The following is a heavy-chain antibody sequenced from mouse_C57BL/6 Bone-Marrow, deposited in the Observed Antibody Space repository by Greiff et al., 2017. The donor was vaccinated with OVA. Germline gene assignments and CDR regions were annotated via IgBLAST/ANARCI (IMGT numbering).Heavy chain of an antibody. Sequence: QVQLQQPGAELVRPGSSVKLSCKASGYTFTSYWMHWVKQRPIQGLEWIGNIDPSDSETHYNQKFKDKATLTVDKSSSTAYMQLSSLTSEDSAVYYCASVTSSYWYLDVWGTGTTVTVSS. CDR2: IDPSDSET. CDR3: ASVTSSYWYLDV. CDR1: GYTFTSYW. J-gene: IGHJ1*03. V-gene: IGHV1-52*01. D-gene: IGHD2-12*01.